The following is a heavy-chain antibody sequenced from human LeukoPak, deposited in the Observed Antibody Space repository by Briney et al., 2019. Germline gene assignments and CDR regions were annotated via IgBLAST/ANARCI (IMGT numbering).Heavy chain of an antibody. CDR2: IGSGGNYI. Sequence: GGSLRLSCGASGFTFNRYNMNWVRQAPGKGLEWVSSIGSGGNYIYYADSVRGRFTISRDNAKNSLYLQMNSLRAEDTAVYYCARAKTGSGTYFDPWGQGTLVTVSS. V-gene: IGHV3-21*01. CDR3: ARAKTGSGTYFDP. CDR1: GFTFNRYN. D-gene: IGHD4/OR15-4a*01. J-gene: IGHJ5*02.